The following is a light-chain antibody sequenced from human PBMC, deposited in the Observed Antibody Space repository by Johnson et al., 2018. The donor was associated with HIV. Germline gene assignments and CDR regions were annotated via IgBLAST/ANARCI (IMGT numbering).Light chain of an antibody. CDR1: TSNIGNNY. V-gene: IGLV1-51*02. CDR2: ENN. Sequence: QSVLTQPPSVSAAPGQKVTISCSGSTSNIGNNYVSWYQHLPRTAPKLLIYENNKRPSGIPDRFSGSKSGTSATLGITGLQTGDEAAYYCGTWVSSLSAFSVFGTGTKVTVL. CDR3: GTWVSSLSAFSV. J-gene: IGLJ1*01.